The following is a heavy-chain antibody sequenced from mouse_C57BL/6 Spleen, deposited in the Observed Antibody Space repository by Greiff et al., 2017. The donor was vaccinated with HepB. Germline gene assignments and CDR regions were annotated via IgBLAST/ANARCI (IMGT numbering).Heavy chain of an antibody. CDR1: GYAFSSSW. D-gene: IGHD1-1*01. CDR3: ARSDGSSPYFDY. CDR2: IYPGDGDT. J-gene: IGHJ2*01. V-gene: IGHV1-82*01. Sequence: VMLVESGPELVKPGASVKISCKASGYAFSSSWMNWVKQRPGKGLEWIGRIYPGDGDTNYNGKFKGKATLTADKSSSTAYMQLSSLTSEDSAVYFCARSDGSSPYFDYWGQGTTLTVSS.